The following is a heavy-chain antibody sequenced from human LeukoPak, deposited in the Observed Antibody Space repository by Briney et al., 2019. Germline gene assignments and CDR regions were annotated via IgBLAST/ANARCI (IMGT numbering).Heavy chain of an antibody. CDR3: ARDHVLAQWLNGYNWFDP. CDR2: IIPIFGTA. Sequence: ASVKVSCKASGGTFSSYAISWVRQAPGQGLEWMGGIIPIFGTANYAQKFQGRVTITADKSTSTAYMELSSLRSEDTAVYYCARDHVLAQWLNGYNWFDPWGQGTLVTVSS. V-gene: IGHV1-69*06. CDR1: GGTFSSYA. J-gene: IGHJ5*02. D-gene: IGHD6-19*01.